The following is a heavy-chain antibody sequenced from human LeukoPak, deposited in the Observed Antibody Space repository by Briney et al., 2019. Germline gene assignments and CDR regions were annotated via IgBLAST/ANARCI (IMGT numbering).Heavy chain of an antibody. V-gene: IGHV4-38-2*02. CDR2: ISHSGST. D-gene: IGHD5-12*01. J-gene: IGHJ4*02. Sequence: SETLSLTCTVSGGSISNYYWSWIRQPPGKGLEFIGSISHSGSTFYNPSLKSQVTISPDTSKNQFSLTLTSVTAADTAVYYCVRDKHGATTFDYWGQGTRVTVSS. CDR3: VRDKHGATTFDY. CDR1: GGSISNYY.